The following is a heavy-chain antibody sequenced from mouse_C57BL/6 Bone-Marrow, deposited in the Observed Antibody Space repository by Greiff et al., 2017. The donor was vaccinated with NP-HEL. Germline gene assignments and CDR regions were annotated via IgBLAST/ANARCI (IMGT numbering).Heavy chain of an antibody. V-gene: IGHV5-12*01. Sequence: EVKVVESGGGLVQPGGSLKLSCAASGFTFSDYYMYWVRQTPEKRLEWVAYISNGGGSTYYPDTVKGRFTLSRDNAKNTLYLQMSRLKSEATAMYDCARHGGGRGYWYFDVWGTGTTVTVSS. D-gene: IGHD1-1*01. J-gene: IGHJ1*03. CDR1: GFTFSDYY. CDR3: ARHGGGRGYWYFDV. CDR2: ISNGGGST.